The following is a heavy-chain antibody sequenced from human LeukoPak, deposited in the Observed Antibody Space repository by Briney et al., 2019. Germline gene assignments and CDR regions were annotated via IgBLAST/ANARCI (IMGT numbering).Heavy chain of an antibody. J-gene: IGHJ5*02. D-gene: IGHD1-26*01. CDR3: ASGRPHGYSGSYLNWFDP. CDR2: MNPNSGNT. CDR1: GYTFTSYY. Sequence: ASVKVACKASGYTFTSYYINWVRQATGQGLEWMGWMNPNSGNTGYAQKFKGRVTMTRSTSISTAYIELTSLRSEDPAVYYCASGRPHGYSGSYLNWFDPWGQGTLVTVSS. V-gene: IGHV1-8*01.